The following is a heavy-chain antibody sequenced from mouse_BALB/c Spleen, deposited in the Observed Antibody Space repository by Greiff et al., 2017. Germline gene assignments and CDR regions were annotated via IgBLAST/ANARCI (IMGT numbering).Heavy chain of an antibody. D-gene: IGHD1-1*01. V-gene: IGHV1-67*01. Sequence: QVQLKESGPELVRPGVSVKISCKGSGYTFTDYAMHWVKQSHAKSLEWIGVISTYYGNTNYNQKFKGKATMTVDKSSSTAYMELARLTSEDSAIYYCARGYGRRGSYWYFDVWGAGTTVTVSS. CDR3: ARGYGRRGSYWYFDV. CDR2: ISTYYGNT. CDR1: GYTFTDYA. J-gene: IGHJ1*01.